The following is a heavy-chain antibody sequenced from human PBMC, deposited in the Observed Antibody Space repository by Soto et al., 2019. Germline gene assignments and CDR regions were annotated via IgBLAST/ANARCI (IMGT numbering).Heavy chain of an antibody. J-gene: IGHJ4*02. V-gene: IGHV3-15*01. CDR3: TTDGNFDY. CDR2: IKSKTDGGTT. CDR1: QFAFTNGW. Sequence: EVQLVESGGGFVKPGGSLRLACATSQFAFTNGWRSWVRQAPGKGLEWVGRIKSKTDGGTTDYAAPVKGRFTISRDDSKHTLYLQMNSLKTDDTAVYYCTTDGNFDYWGQGTLVTFAS.